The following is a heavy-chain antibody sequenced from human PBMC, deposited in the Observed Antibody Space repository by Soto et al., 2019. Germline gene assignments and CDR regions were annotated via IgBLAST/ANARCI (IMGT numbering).Heavy chain of an antibody. Sequence: EVQLVESGGGLVQPGESLRLSCAASGFTFSSYWMHWIRQAPGKGLVWVSRVSSDGSSTVYATSVKGRLTISRDNAKNTLYLPMNSLSDEDTAVDYCARGLPNYSAFDSWGQCTLVTVSS. J-gene: IGHJ4*02. CDR3: ARGLPNYSAFDS. V-gene: IGHV3-74*01. CDR1: GFTFSSYW. CDR2: VSSDGSST. D-gene: IGHD4-4*01.